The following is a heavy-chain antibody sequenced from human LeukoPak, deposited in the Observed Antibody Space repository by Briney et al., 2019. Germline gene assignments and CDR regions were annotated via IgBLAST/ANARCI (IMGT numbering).Heavy chain of an antibody. CDR2: ISGSGGST. J-gene: IGHJ4*02. D-gene: IGHD3-22*01. Sequence: GGSLRLSCAASGFSFSTYGMHRVRQAPGKGLEWVSAISGSGGSTYYADSVKGRFTISRDNSKNTLYLQMNSLRAEDTAVYYCAKDRLYDSSGFRLDYWGQGTLVTVSS. CDR1: GFSFSTYG. V-gene: IGHV3-23*01. CDR3: AKDRLYDSSGFRLDY.